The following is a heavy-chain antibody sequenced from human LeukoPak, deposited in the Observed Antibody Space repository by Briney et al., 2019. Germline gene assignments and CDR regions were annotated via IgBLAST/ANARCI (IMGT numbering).Heavy chain of an antibody. Sequence: ASVKVSCKASGYTFTSYGISWVRQAPGQGLEWMGWISAYNGNTHYAQKLQGRVTMTTDTSTSTAYMELRSLRSDDTAVYYCARVGITMVRGVILDPNYYYYMDVWGKGTTVTVSS. V-gene: IGHV1-18*01. D-gene: IGHD3-10*01. CDR3: ARVGITMVRGVILDPNYYYYMDV. J-gene: IGHJ6*03. CDR2: ISAYNGNT. CDR1: GYTFTSYG.